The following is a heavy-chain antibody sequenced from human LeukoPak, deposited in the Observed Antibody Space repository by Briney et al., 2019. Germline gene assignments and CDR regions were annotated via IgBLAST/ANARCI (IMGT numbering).Heavy chain of an antibody. V-gene: IGHV4-39*01. CDR3: ARQSGSGSYYGGRELIK. CDR2: IYYSGST. Sequence: SETLSLTCTVSGDSISSSSYYWGWIRQPPGKGLEWIGSIYYSGSTYYNPSLKSRVTISVDTSKNQFSLKLSSVTAADTAVYYCARQSGSGSYYGGRELIKWGQGTLVTVSS. J-gene: IGHJ4*02. D-gene: IGHD1-26*01. CDR1: GDSISSSSYY.